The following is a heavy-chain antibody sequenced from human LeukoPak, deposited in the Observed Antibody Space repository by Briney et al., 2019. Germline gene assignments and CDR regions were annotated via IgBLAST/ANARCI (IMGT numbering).Heavy chain of an antibody. V-gene: IGHV4-59*01. CDR3: AREYNGGAPNWFDP. J-gene: IGHJ5*02. CDR1: GGSISSYY. CDR2: IYYSGST. D-gene: IGHD3-16*01. Sequence: SETLSLTCPVSGGSISSYYWSWIRQPPGKGLEWIGYIYYSGSTNYNPSLKSRVTISVDTSKNQFSLKLSSVTAADTAVYYCAREYNGGAPNWFDPWGQGTLVTVSS.